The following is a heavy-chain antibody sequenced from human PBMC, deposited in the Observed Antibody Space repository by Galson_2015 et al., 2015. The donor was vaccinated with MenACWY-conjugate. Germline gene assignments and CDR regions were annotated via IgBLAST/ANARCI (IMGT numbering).Heavy chain of an antibody. D-gene: IGHD6-19*01. CDR2: IIPILGIA. CDR1: GGTFSSYA. V-gene: IGHV1-69*04. Sequence: SVKVSCKASGGTFSSYAISWVRQAPGQGLEWMGRIIPILGIANYAQKFQGRVTITADKSTSTAYMELSSLRSEDTAVYYCARERRRAGAVAGYYYYYGMDVWGQGTTVTVSS. J-gene: IGHJ6*02. CDR3: ARERRRAGAVAGYYYYYGMDV.